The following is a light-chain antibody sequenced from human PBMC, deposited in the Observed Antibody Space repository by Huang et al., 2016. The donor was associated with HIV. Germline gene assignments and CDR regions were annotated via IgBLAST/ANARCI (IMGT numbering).Light chain of an antibody. V-gene: IGKV2-28*01. CDR1: QSLLYSNGYKY. Sequence: DIVMTQSPLSLPVTPGEPASISCRSSQSLLYSNGYKYVDWYLKKPGQSPQLLIYSGSHRASGVPDRFSGSGSGTDFTLKISRVEAEDVGVYYCMQALETPLTFGGGTKVEI. CDR2: SGS. CDR3: MQALETPLT. J-gene: IGKJ4*01.